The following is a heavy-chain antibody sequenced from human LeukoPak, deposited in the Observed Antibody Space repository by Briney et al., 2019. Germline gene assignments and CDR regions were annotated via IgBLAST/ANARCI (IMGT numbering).Heavy chain of an antibody. CDR3: ATRGYSSSWIFDY. CDR2: ISYDESNK. V-gene: IGHV3-30*03. Sequence: PGRSLRLSCAASGFTFSSYGMHWVRQAPGKGLEWVAVISYDESNKYYADSVKGRFTISRDNSKNTLYLQMNSLRAEDTAVYYCATRGYSSSWIFDYWGQGTLVTVSS. CDR1: GFTFSSYG. D-gene: IGHD6-13*01. J-gene: IGHJ4*02.